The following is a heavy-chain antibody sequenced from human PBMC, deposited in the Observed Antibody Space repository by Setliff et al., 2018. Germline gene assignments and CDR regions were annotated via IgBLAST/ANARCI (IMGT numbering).Heavy chain of an antibody. Sequence: SETLSLTCTVSGYSISSGYYWGWIRQPPGKGLEWIGSIYHSGSTYYNPSLKSRVTISVDKSKNQFSLKLSSVTAADTAVYYCARRPPSYYYGMDVWGQGTTVTVSS. V-gene: IGHV4-38-2*02. CDR2: IYHSGST. J-gene: IGHJ6*02. CDR3: ARRPPSYYYGMDV. CDR1: GYSISSGYY.